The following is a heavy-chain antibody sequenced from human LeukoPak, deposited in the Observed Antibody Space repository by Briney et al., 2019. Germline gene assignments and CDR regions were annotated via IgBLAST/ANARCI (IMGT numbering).Heavy chain of an antibody. D-gene: IGHD3-22*01. J-gene: IGHJ4*02. CDR2: IYSGAST. CDR3: ARGQDDYYDSSGYYYLFDY. CDR1: GFTVSSNY. V-gene: IGHV3-53*01. Sequence: GGSLRLSCAASGFTVSSNYMSWVRQAPGKGLEWVSAIYSGASTYYADSVKGRFTHSRDNSKNTLYLQMNRLRDEDTAVYYCARGQDDYYDSSGYYYLFDYWGQGTLVTVSS.